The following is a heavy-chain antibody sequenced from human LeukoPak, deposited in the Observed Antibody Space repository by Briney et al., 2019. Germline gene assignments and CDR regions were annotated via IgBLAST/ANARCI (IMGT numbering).Heavy chain of an antibody. D-gene: IGHD6-13*01. V-gene: IGHV3-48*03. CDR3: ARGPFGGSSWYYFDY. CDR2: ISGSGTTK. CDR1: GFTFSSYE. Sequence: PGGSLRLSCAASGFTFSSYEMKWVRQAPGKGLEWVSYISGSGTTKFYADSVKGRFTISRDNAKNSLYLEMNSLRAEDTALYYCARGPFGGSSWYYFDYWGQGTLVTVSS. J-gene: IGHJ4*02.